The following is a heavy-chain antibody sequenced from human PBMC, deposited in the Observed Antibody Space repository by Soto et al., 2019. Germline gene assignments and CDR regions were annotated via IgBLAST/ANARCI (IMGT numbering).Heavy chain of an antibody. V-gene: IGHV1-18*01. D-gene: IGHD1-7*01. Sequence: ASAKVSCKVSGYIFTNYGISWVRQAPGQGLEWMGWISGYNGNTIYAQKFQGRVTMATDISTSTAYMELRSLTLDDTAVYYCATARSGSGTIFWWFDPWGQGTQVTVSS. J-gene: IGHJ5*02. CDR2: ISGYNGNT. CDR1: GYIFTNYG. CDR3: ATARSGSGTIFWWFDP.